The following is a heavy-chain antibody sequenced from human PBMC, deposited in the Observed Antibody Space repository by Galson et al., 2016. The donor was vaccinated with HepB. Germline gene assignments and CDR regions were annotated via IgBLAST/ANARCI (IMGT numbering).Heavy chain of an antibody. J-gene: IGHJ4*02. D-gene: IGHD1-26*01. CDR1: GFTFSSRS. Sequence: SLRLSCAASGFTFSSRSMNWVRQAPGKGLEWVSSISSSSSHIYYVDSVKGRFTISRDNAKNSLYLQMTSLSVEDTAVYYCVRENSGRGLAPFDYWGQGTLVTVSS. CDR2: ISSSSSHI. V-gene: IGHV3-21*01. CDR3: VRENSGRGLAPFDY.